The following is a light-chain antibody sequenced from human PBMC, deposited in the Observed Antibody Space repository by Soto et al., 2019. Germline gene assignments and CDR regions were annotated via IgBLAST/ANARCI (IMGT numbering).Light chain of an antibody. CDR2: EVT. V-gene: IGLV2-8*01. CDR1: SSDIGGYDF. CDR3: SSYAGSDNLRV. J-gene: IGLJ2*01. Sequence: QSVLTQPPSASGSPGQSVTISCTGTSSDIGGYDFVSWFQQHPGQAPKLMIYEVTKRPSGVPDRFSGFKSGNTASLTVSGLQAEDEADYYCSSYAGSDNLRVFGGGTKVTVL.